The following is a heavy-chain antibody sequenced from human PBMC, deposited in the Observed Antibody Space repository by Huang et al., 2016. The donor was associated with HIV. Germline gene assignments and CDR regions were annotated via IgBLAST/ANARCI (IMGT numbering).Heavy chain of an antibody. CDR2: ICHRDSET. D-gene: IGHD5-18*01. J-gene: IGHJ4*02. V-gene: IGHV5-51*01. Sequence: EVLLVQSGAELKEPGESLKISCKASGYGFSSYWIGWVRQKPGKGLEWMGLICHRDSETKDSPSFDGQVTISADKSTRTAYLQWESLKAPDTAIYFCARQVDGFRSHFDFWGQGTLVSVSS. CDR1: GYGFSSYW. CDR3: ARQVDGFRSHFDF.